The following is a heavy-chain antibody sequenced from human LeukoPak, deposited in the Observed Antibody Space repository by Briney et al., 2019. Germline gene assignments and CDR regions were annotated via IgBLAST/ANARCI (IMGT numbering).Heavy chain of an antibody. CDR3: ARDRGGGNSRRLDY. D-gene: IGHD4-23*01. Sequence: PGGSLRLSCAASGFTFSDHHMSWIRQAPGKGLEWLSYISDSGNTRCYADSVRGRFTVSRDNAKNSVYLQMNSLRAEDTAVYYCARDRGGGNSRRLDYWGRGTLVTVSS. V-gene: IGHV3-11*01. CDR1: GFTFSDHH. J-gene: IGHJ4*02. CDR2: ISDSGNTR.